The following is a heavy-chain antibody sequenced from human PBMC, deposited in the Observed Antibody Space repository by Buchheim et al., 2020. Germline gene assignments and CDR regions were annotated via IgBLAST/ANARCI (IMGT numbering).Heavy chain of an antibody. Sequence: QVQLVESGGGVVQPGRSLRLSCAASGFTFSSYGMHWVRQAPGKGLEWVAVISYDGSNKYYADSVKGRFTISRDNSKNTLYLQMNSLRAEDTAVYYCAKDGGPGVLLPFTKPIYYYYGMDVWGQGTT. J-gene: IGHJ6*02. D-gene: IGHD3-22*01. CDR2: ISYDGSNK. CDR1: GFTFSSYG. V-gene: IGHV3-30*18. CDR3: AKDGGPGVLLPFTKPIYYYYGMDV.